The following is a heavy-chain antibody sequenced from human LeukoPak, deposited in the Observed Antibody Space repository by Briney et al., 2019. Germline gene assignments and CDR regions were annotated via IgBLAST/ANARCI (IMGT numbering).Heavy chain of an antibody. Sequence: PGGSLRLSCAASGLTFSSYAMHWVRQAPGKGLEWVAVISYDGSNKYYADSVKGRFTISRDNSKNTLYLQMNSLRAEDTAVYYCARALNLYYFYYMDVWGKGTTVSVSS. CDR1: GLTFSSYA. CDR3: ARALNLYYFYYMDV. J-gene: IGHJ6*03. V-gene: IGHV3-30-3*01. CDR2: ISYDGSNK.